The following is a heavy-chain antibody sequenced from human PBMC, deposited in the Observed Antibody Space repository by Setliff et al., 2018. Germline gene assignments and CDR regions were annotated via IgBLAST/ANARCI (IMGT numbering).Heavy chain of an antibody. Sequence: GASVKVSCKASGYTFTSYYMHWVRQAPGQGLEWMGIINPSGGSTSYAQKFQGRVTMTRGTSTSTVYMELSSLRSEDTAVYYCARDPASSGYDTYYYYYYGMDVWGQGTTVTVSS. V-gene: IGHV1-46*01. J-gene: IGHJ6*02. CDR1: GYTFTSYY. CDR3: ARDPASSGYDTYYYYYYGMDV. D-gene: IGHD5-12*01. CDR2: INPSGGST.